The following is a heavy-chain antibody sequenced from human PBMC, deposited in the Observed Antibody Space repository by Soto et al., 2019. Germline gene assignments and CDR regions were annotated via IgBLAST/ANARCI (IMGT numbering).Heavy chain of an antibody. CDR2: VHYSGSA. Sequence: SETLSLTCSVSGGSISTSSYFWGWIRQPPGKGLEWVGAVHYSGSANYRSSLQSRVTISVDTSQNQFSLRLRSVTAADTAVYYCTRHRWGSGSYSGLLDFWGQGALVTVSS. D-gene: IGHD3-10*01. CDR3: TRHRWGSGSYSGLLDF. J-gene: IGHJ4*02. V-gene: IGHV4-39*01. CDR1: GGSISTSSYF.